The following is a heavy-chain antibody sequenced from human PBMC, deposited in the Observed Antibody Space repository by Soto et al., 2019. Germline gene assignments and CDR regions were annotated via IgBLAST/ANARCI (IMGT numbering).Heavy chain of an antibody. Sequence: GASVKVSCKASGGTFSSYAISWVRQAPGQGLEWMGGIIPIFGTANYAQKFQGRVSITADESTSTAYMELSSLRSEDTAVYYCARAGVGVTARVVNNAFDIWGQGTMVTVSS. CDR1: GGTFSSYA. CDR3: ARAGVGVTARVVNNAFDI. J-gene: IGHJ3*02. V-gene: IGHV1-69*13. D-gene: IGHD3-22*01. CDR2: IIPIFGTA.